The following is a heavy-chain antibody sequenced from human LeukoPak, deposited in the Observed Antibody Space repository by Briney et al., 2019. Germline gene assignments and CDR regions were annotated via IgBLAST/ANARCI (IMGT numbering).Heavy chain of an antibody. CDR2: INPSGGST. CDR1: GYTFNTYY. J-gene: IGHJ4*01. CDR3: ARDGSPARFDY. V-gene: IGHV1-46*02. D-gene: IGHD6-13*01. Sequence: ASVKVSCKTSGYTFNTYYIHWVRQAPGQGLEWMGIINPSGGSTTYAQKFQGGVTMTRDTSTTTVYMELNNLKSEDTAVYYCARDGSPARFDYWGHGTLVTVSS.